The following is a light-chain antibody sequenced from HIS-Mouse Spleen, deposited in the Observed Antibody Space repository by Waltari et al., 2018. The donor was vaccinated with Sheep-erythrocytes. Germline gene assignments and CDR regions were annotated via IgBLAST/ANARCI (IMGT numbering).Light chain of an antibody. CDR3: QVWDSSSDHPYV. J-gene: IGLJ1*01. CDR1: NSGSKS. CDR2: DGS. Sequence: SYVLTQPPSVSVAPGQTARITCGGNNSGSKSVHWYQKKPGQAPVLVVYDGSDRPSGIPERFSGSNSGNTATLTISRVEAGDEADYYCQVWDSSSDHPYVFGTGTKVTVL. V-gene: IGLV3-21*02.